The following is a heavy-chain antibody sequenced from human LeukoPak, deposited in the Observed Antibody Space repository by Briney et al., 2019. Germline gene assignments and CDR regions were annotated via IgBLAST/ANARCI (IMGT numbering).Heavy chain of an antibody. J-gene: IGHJ4*02. CDR1: GYTFTSYG. CDR2: ISVYNGKT. CDR3: VREGVRYFDY. D-gene: IGHD3-10*01. Sequence: ASVKVSCKASGYTFTSYGISWVRQAPGQGLEWMGWISVYNGKTNYAQKFQGRVTMTRDTSTSTAYMELSSLRSEDTAVYYCVREGVRYFDYWGQGTLVTVSS. V-gene: IGHV1-18*01.